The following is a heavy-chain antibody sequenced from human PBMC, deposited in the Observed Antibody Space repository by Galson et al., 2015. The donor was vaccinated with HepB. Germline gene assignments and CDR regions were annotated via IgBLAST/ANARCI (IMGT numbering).Heavy chain of an antibody. V-gene: IGHV1-8*01. J-gene: IGHJ4*02. D-gene: IGHD3-22*01. CDR1: GFTFNSYD. CDR2: VSPKSGNT. CDR3: ARGPAGYDSSGYFDF. Sequence: SVKVSCKASGFTFNSYDINWVRQATGQGLEWMGWVSPKSGNTGYAQKFKGRVTMTWDTSISTAYMELSRLRSEDTAIYYCARGPAGYDSSGYFDFWGQGTLVTVSS.